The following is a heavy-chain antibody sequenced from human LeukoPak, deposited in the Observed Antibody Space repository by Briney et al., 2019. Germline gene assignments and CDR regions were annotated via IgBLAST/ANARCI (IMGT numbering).Heavy chain of an antibody. CDR3: ARKYCSSTSCYGLLWFDY. CDR1: GYAFTGYY. CDR2: MNPNSGGT. J-gene: IGHJ4*02. V-gene: IGHV1-2*02. Sequence: EASVKVSCKASGYAFTGYYMHWVRQAPGQGLEWMGWMNPNSGGTKYAQKFQGRVTMTRDMSISTAYMELSRLRSDDTAVYYCARKYCSSTSCYGLLWFDYWGQGTLVTVSS. D-gene: IGHD2-2*01.